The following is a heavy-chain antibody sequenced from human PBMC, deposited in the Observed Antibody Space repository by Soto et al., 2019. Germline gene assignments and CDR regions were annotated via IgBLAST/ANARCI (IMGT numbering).Heavy chain of an antibody. CDR1: GFTFSSYG. CDR2: IWYDGSNK. Sequence: PGGSLRLSCAASGFTFSSYGMHWVRQAPGKGLEWVAVIWYDGSNKYYADSVKGRFTIPRDNSKNTLYLQMNSLRAEDTAVYYCARANIVATITDFSDGMDVWGQGTTVTVSS. V-gene: IGHV3-33*01. D-gene: IGHD5-12*01. CDR3: ARANIVATITDFSDGMDV. J-gene: IGHJ6*02.